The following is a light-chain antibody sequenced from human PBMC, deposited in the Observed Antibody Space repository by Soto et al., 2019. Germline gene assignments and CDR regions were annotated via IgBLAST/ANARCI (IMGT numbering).Light chain of an antibody. CDR2: DNN. J-gene: IGLJ3*02. Sequence: QSVLTQPPSASGTPGQRVTISCSGSSSSIARNSVNWYQQFPGTAPKLLIYDNNQRPSGVPDRFSGSKSGTSASLAISGLQSEDEADYYCAAWDDSLSGVVFGGGAKLTVL. CDR3: AAWDDSLSGVV. CDR1: SSSIARNS. V-gene: IGLV1-44*01.